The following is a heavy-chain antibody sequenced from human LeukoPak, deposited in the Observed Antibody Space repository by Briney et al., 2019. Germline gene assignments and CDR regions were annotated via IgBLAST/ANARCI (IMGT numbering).Heavy chain of an antibody. CDR3: TRGISYTMNI. CDR2: ISADGIRT. Sequence: SGGSLRLSCAASGFTFSSYWMSWVRQVPGKGPEWVSLISADGIRTTYADSVKGRFIISRDNAKNTLYLQMSSLRAEDTAVYYCTRGISYTMNIWGQGTTVTVSS. V-gene: IGHV3-74*01. D-gene: IGHD2/OR15-2a*01. J-gene: IGHJ6*02. CDR1: GFTFSSYW.